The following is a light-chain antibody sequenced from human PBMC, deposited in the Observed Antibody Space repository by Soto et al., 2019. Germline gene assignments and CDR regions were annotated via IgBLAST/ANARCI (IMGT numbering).Light chain of an antibody. CDR3: QQYGSPLWT. CDR2: AAS. CDR1: QSVTYNY. Sequence: EIVLTQSPGPLSLSPGERATLSCRASQSVTYNYLAWYQQKPGQSPRLLISAASSRATGIPDRFSGSGSGTDFTLAVNRLEPEDFAVYYCQQYGSPLWTCGRGTKVEIK. V-gene: IGKV3-20*01. J-gene: IGKJ1*01.